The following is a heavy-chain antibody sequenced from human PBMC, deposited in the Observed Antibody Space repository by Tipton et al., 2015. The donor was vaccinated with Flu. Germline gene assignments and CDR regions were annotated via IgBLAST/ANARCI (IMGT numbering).Heavy chain of an antibody. Sequence: SLRLSCAASGFTFNTYWMSWVRQAPGKGLEWVANIKQGGSEKYYVDSVKGRFTISRDNAKNSLYLQMNSLRSEDTAVYYCTRGFIRLCDYWGQGTLVTVSS. CDR1: GFTFNTYW. V-gene: IGHV3-7*01. CDR3: TRGFIRLCDY. D-gene: IGHD3-16*01. J-gene: IGHJ4*02. CDR2: IKQGGSEK.